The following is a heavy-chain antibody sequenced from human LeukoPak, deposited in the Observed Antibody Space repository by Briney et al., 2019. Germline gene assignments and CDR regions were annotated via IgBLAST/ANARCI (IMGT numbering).Heavy chain of an antibody. J-gene: IGHJ5*02. CDR3: ARVNTQGVPSP. Sequence: KPSETLSLTCTVSGGSISSSDYYWGWIRQPPGKGLEWIASIYYSGTTHYNPSHQSRVTMSVDMSKNQFSLKLSSVTAADTAVYYCARVNTQGVPSPWGQGILVTVSS. V-gene: IGHV4-39*01. CDR2: IYYSGTT. D-gene: IGHD2-15*01. CDR1: GGSISSSDYY.